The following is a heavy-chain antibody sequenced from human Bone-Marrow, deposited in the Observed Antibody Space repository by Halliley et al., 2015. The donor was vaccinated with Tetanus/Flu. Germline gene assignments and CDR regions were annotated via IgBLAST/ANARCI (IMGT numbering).Heavy chain of an antibody. Sequence: STISASGTYIYYTDSVKGRFTISRDNAANSLFLQMNSPRGEDTAVYYCARHNNAGRQNDAFDIWGQGTMVTVSS. D-gene: IGHD1-26*01. V-gene: IGHV3-21*01. CDR2: ISASGTYI. CDR3: ARHNNAGRQNDAFDI. J-gene: IGHJ3*02.